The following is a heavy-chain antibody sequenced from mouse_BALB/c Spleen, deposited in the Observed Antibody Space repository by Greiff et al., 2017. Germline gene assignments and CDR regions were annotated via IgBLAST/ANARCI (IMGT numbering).Heavy chain of an antibody. CDR3: ARREYGNYYFDY. Sequence: VQLKESGPGLVKPSQSLSLTCTVTGYSITSDYAWNWIRQFPGNKLEWMGYISYSGSTSYNPSLKSRISITRDTSKNQFFLQLNSVTTEDTATYYCARREYGNYYFDYWGQGTTLTVSS. CDR2: ISYSGST. D-gene: IGHD2-10*02. V-gene: IGHV3-2*02. CDR1: GYSITSDYA. J-gene: IGHJ2*01.